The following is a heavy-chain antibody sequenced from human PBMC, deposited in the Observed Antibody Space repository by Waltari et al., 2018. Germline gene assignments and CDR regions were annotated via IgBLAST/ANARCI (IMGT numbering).Heavy chain of an antibody. J-gene: IGHJ4*02. CDR3: ATRLGGYFDY. D-gene: IGHD1-26*01. V-gene: IGHV3-23*01. CDR1: GFTFSSHA. CDR2: ISGSGGST. Sequence: EVQLLESGGGLVQPGGSLRLSCAPSGFTFSSHAMRWVRPAPGKGLEWVSAISGSGGSTYYADSVKGRFTISRDNSKNTLYLQMNSLRAEDTAVYYCATRLGGYFDYWGQGTLVTVSS.